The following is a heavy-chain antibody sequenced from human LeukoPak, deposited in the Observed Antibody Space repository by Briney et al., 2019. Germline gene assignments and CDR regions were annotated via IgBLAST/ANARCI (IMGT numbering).Heavy chain of an antibody. CDR3: ARQRRLELPDY. CDR2: ISYRGNI. D-gene: IGHD3-16*01. V-gene: IGHV4-39*01. J-gene: IGHJ4*02. CDR1: GGSISSSTYY. Sequence: SETLSLTCTVSGGSISSSTYYWGWLRQPPGKGLEWIGSISYRGNIYYNPSLKSRVTISVDTSKNQFSLKLSSVTAADTSVYYCARQRRLELPDYWGQGTLVTVSS.